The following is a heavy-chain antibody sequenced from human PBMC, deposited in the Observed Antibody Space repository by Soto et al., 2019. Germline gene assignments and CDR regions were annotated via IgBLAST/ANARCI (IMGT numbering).Heavy chain of an antibody. CDR3: ARGGPVIIPAATNWFDP. D-gene: IGHD2-2*01. V-gene: IGHV1-69*06. Sequence: QVQLVQSGAEVKKPGSSVKVSCKGSGGFNSYSISWVRQAPGQGLEWMGGIIPIFATPSYAQKFQGRVTITADKSTSTAYMELSRLTSEDTAVYYCARGGPVIIPAATNWFDPWGQGTLVCVSS. J-gene: IGHJ5*02. CDR1: GGFNSYS. CDR2: IIPIFATP.